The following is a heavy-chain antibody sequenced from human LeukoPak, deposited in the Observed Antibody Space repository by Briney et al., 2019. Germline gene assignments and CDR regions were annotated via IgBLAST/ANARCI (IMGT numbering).Heavy chain of an antibody. CDR3: AKDASSRWFGELSRWFDP. J-gene: IGHJ5*02. D-gene: IGHD3-10*01. V-gene: IGHV3-23*01. Sequence: GGSLRLSCAASGFTFNNYDMNWVRQAPWKGLEWVSSITSSGSSTYYADSVKGRFTISRDNFKNTLLLQMNSLRVEDTAVYFCAKDASSRWFGELSRWFDPWGQGTLVTVSS. CDR1: GFTFNNYD. CDR2: ITSSGSST.